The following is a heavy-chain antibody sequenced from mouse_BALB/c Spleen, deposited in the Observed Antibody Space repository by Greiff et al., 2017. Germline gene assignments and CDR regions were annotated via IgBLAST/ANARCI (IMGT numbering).Heavy chain of an antibody. J-gene: IGHJ4*01. CDR2: ISNGGGST. Sequence: EVMLVESGGGLVQPGGSLKLSCAASGFTFSSYTMSWVRQTPEKRLEWVAYISNGGGSTYYPDTVKGRFTISRDNAKNTLYLQMSSLKSEDTAMYYCARRAFYYAMDYWGQGTSVTVSS. CDR3: ARRAFYYAMDY. CDR1: GFTFSSYT. V-gene: IGHV5-12-2*01.